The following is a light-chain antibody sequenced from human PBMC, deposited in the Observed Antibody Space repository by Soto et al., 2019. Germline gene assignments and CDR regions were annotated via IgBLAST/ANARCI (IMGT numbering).Light chain of an antibody. V-gene: IGLV2-14*01. CDR1: SSDVGGYNY. CDR3: GSXKSSRIYV. J-gene: IGLJ1*01. CDR2: EVS. Sequence: QSVLTQPASVSVSPGQSITIPCTGTSSDVGGYNYVSWYQQHPGKAPKLMIYEVSNRPSGVSDRFSGSKSGNTASLTISGLQAEDEAXYYCGSXKSSRIYVFGARTKVTVL.